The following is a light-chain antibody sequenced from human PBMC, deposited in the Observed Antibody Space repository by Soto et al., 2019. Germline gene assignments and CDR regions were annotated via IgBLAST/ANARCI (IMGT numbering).Light chain of an antibody. J-gene: IGKJ1*01. V-gene: IGKV1-39*01. CDR1: QSISSY. CDR3: QQRYSTPPWT. CDR2: AAS. Sequence: DIQMTQSPSSLSASVGDRVTITCRASQSISSYLNWYQQKPGKAPKLLIYAASSLQSGVPSRFSGSGSGTEFTLTISRLQPEDFATYYCQQRYSTPPWTFGQGTKVEIK.